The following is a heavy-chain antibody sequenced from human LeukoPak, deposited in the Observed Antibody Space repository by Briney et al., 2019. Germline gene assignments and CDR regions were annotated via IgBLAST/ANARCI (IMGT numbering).Heavy chain of an antibody. CDR1: GFTFSSYA. CDR2: ISGSGGST. D-gene: IGHD3-22*01. V-gene: IGHV3-23*01. Sequence: GGSLRLSCAASGFTFSSYAMSWVRQAPGKGLGWVSAISGSGGSTYYADSVKGRFTISRDNSKNTLYLQMNSLRAEDTAVYYCAKLSGYAKYNWFDPWGQGTLVTVSS. J-gene: IGHJ5*02. CDR3: AKLSGYAKYNWFDP.